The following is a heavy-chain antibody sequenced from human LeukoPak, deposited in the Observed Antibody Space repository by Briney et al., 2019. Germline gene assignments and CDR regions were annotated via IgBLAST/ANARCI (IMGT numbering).Heavy chain of an antibody. V-gene: IGHV3-11*01. J-gene: IGHJ5*02. Sequence: GSLRLSCAASALTFSDYYMSWIRQAPGKGREWLSYINIVGTNTHYADSVKGRFTISRDNAKKSLYLEMTNLRAEETAVYYCATDGAGFDTWGQGVLVTVSS. CDR3: ATDGAGFDT. CDR2: INIVGTNT. CDR1: ALTFSDYY.